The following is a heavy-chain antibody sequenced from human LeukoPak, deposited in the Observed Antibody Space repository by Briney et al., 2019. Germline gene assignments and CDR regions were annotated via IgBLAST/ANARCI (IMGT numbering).Heavy chain of an antibody. V-gene: IGHV3-23*01. Sequence: PGGSLRLSCAASGFTFSSYAMSWVRQAPGKGLEWVSGISGSGTKTYYADSVKGRFTISRDNSKNTLYLQMNTLRVEETPVYYCAKELWLLRSYQGVDVWGQGTTVTVSS. CDR1: GFTFSSYA. D-gene: IGHD6-19*01. J-gene: IGHJ6*02. CDR3: AKELWLLRSYQGVDV. CDR2: ISGSGTKT.